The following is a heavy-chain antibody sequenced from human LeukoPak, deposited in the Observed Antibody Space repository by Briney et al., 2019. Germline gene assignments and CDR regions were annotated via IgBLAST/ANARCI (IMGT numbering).Heavy chain of an antibody. CDR3: AKGTVADFDY. D-gene: IGHD6-19*01. CDR2: ISCNGDTT. V-gene: IGHV3-23*01. Sequence: GGSLRLSCAASGVTFWNYAMSWVRQAPGKGLEWVSTISCNGDTTYYADSVKGRFTISRDNSKNTLYLQMNSLRAEDTAVYYCAKGTVADFDYWGQGTLVSVSS. CDR1: GVTFWNYA. J-gene: IGHJ4*02.